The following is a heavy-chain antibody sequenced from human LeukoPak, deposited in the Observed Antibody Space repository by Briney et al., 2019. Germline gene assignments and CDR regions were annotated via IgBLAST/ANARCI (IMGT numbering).Heavy chain of an antibody. D-gene: IGHD1-26*01. CDR1: GGSISSGSYY. CDR3: VSVGGDN. V-gene: IGHV4-61*02. Sequence: SETLSLTCTVSGGSISSGSYYWNWIRQPAGKGLEWIGRIYTSGSTTYNPSLKSRVTISVDTSKNQFSLKLSSVTAADTAVYYCVSVGGDNWGQGTLVTVSS. J-gene: IGHJ4*02. CDR2: IYTSGST.